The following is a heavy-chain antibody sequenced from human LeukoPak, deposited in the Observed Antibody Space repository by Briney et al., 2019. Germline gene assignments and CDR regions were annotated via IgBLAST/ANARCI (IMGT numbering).Heavy chain of an antibody. D-gene: IGHD6-19*01. Sequence: SETLSLTCTVAAGSISNHYWSWMRQSPGKGLEWIAYIFYTGSYNYNPSLKSRVYISVDTSKNQFSLNLTSVTAADTAVYYCARGRSSLDLWGQGSLVTVSS. CDR1: AGSISNHY. CDR2: IFYTGSY. J-gene: IGHJ5*02. V-gene: IGHV4-59*11. CDR3: ARGRSSLDL.